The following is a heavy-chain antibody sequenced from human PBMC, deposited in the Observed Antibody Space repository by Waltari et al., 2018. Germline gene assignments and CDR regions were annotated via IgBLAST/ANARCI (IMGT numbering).Heavy chain of an antibody. CDR2: VDPEDGET. J-gene: IGHJ3*01. D-gene: IGHD3-10*01. Sequence: EVQLLQSGTELKKPGSTVKIYCQVSGYRFTDYYLHWVQQAPGKGPQWMGLVDPEDGETIYAERFQGRVTITADTSTETAFMELSSLTSDDTAVYYCVTALGDRSSASRPFDVWGLGTLITVSS. CDR1: GYRFTDYY. CDR3: VTALGDRSSASRPFDV. V-gene: IGHV1-69-2*01.